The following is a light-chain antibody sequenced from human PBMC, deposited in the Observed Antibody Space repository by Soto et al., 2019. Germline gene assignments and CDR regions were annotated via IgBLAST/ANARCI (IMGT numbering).Light chain of an antibody. V-gene: IGKV3-20*01. CDR2: GAS. J-gene: IGKJ2*01. CDR1: QSVSSSY. Sequence: EIVLTQSPGTLSLSPGERATLSCRASQSVSSSYLAWYQQKPGQAPRLLIYGASSRATGIPARFSGSGSVTDFTLTISRLEPEDFAVYYCQQYGSSPVTFGQGTNLEIK. CDR3: QQYGSSPVT.